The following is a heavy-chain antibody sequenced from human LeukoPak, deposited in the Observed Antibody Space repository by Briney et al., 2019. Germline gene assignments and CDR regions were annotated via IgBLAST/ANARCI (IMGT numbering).Heavy chain of an antibody. CDR3: ARARDYGWFDP. D-gene: IGHD3-16*01. J-gene: IGHJ5*02. Sequence: GGSLRLSCAASGFTASSNYMSWVRQAPGKGLEWVSVIYSGGSTYYADSVKGRFTISRDNSKNTLYLQMNSLRAEDTAVYYCARARDYGWFDPWGQGTLVTVSS. CDR2: IYSGGST. CDR1: GFTASSNY. V-gene: IGHV3-53*01.